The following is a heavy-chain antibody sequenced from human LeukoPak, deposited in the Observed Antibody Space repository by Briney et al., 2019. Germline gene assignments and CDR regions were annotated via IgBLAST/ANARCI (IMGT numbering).Heavy chain of an antibody. J-gene: IGHJ1*01. CDR3: ARGDFAMRY. Sequence: GGSLRLSCVGSGFSFSGYWLDWVRQAPGEGLEWVANINQDGREENYVGSVKGRFTISRDNAKNSLYLQMNNLRVEDTAVYYCARGDFAMRYWGQGTLVTVSS. CDR1: GFSFSGYW. CDR2: INQDGREE. V-gene: IGHV3-7*01. D-gene: IGHD3-3*01.